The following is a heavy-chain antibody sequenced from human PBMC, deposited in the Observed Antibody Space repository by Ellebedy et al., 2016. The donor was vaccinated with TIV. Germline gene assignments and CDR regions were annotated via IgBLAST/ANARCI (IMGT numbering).Heavy chain of an antibody. CDR3: TKDVARHCNSTSCYQSLYFDF. V-gene: IGHV3-43*02. D-gene: IGHD2-2*01. Sequence: GESLKISCAASGFKFDDYGMSWVRQAPGKGLEWVSGINWAGARTNYGDSVKGRFTISRDNSKNFLYLQMSSLRSEDTAFYYCTKDVARHCNSTSCYQSLYFDFWGQGTLVTVSS. J-gene: IGHJ4*02. CDR1: GFKFDDYG. CDR2: INWAGART.